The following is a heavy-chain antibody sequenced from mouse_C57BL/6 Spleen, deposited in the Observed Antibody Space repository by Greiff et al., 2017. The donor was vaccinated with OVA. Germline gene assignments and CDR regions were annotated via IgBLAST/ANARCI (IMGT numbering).Heavy chain of an antibody. Sequence: EVMLVESGGGLVQPGGSMKLSCVASGFTFSNYWMNWVRQSPEKGLEWVAQIRLKSDNYATHYAESVKGRFTISRDDSKSSVYLQMNNLRAEDTGIYYCTKLGRFAYWGQGTLVTVSA. D-gene: IGHD4-1*01. V-gene: IGHV6-3*01. CDR1: GFTFSNYW. J-gene: IGHJ3*01. CDR3: TKLGRFAY. CDR2: IRLKSDNYAT.